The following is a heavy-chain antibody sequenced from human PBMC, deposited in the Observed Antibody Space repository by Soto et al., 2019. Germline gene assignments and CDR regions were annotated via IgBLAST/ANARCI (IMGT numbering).Heavy chain of an antibody. D-gene: IGHD1-1*01. CDR3: ARGLESATGFDY. CDR1: GFIFSRYG. V-gene: IGHV3-30*04. J-gene: IGHJ4*03. Sequence: QVQLVESGGDVVQPGRSLRLSCGASGFIFSRYGMHWVRQAPGKGLEWVAVISYDGSNKYYADSVKGQFTISRDSSKNTLFLQMNSLRAEDTAVYHCARGLESATGFDYWGQGTPVTVSS. CDR2: ISYDGSNK.